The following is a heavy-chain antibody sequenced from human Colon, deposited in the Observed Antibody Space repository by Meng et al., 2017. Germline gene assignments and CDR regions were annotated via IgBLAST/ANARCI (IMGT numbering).Heavy chain of an antibody. CDR2: AANSFDPSP. Sequence: QVQLRGSGPGLVRPSETLSLMCTVSGGSVSSAAYQWGWIRQPPGKGLEWIGYAANSFDPSPNYNPSLKSRVTISLDTPKNQFSLKLTSVTAADTAVYYCARDYWGSLDYWGQGILVTVSS. V-gene: IGHV4-61*08. CDR3: ARDYWGSLDY. D-gene: IGHD7-27*01. J-gene: IGHJ4*02. CDR1: GGSVSSAAYQ.